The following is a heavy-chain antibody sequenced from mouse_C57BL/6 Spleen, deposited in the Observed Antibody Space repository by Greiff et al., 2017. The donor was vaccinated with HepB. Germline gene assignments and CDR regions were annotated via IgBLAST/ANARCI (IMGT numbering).Heavy chain of an antibody. CDR2: IWSGGST. Sequence: VKLVESGPGLVQPSQSLSITCTVSGFSLTSYGVHWVRQSPGKGLEWLGVIWSGGSTDYNAAFISRLSISKDNSKSQVFFKMNSLQADDTAIYYCDRKCVYYCAMDYWCQGTSVTVSS. CDR3: DRKCVYYCAMDY. J-gene: IGHJ4*01. V-gene: IGHV2-2*01. CDR1: GFSLTSYG.